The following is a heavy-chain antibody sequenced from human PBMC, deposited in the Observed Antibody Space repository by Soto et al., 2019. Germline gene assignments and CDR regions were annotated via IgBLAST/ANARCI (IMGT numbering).Heavy chain of an antibody. D-gene: IGHD6-25*01. CDR1: GFRFNDYY. V-gene: IGHV3-11*01. J-gene: IGHJ4*02. Sequence: QVQLVESGGGLVKPGGSLRLSCAAAGFRFNDYYMTWIRQAPGKGLEWVSYISSCSSTIYYAQSVKGRFTISRDNAKNSLYLQMNSLRAEDTAVYYCATSSGALAASFPYYFDYWGQGTLVTVSS. CDR3: ATSSGALAASFPYYFDY. CDR2: ISSCSSTI.